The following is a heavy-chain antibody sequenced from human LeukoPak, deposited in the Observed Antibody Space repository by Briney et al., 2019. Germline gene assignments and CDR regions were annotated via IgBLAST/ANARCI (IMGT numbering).Heavy chain of an antibody. CDR3: AKVKDSSSWYFWYFDL. Sequence: GGSLRLSCAVSGFTFSSYSMTWVRRAPGKGLEWVSAISGSGGSTYYADSVKGRFTISRDNSKNTLYLQMNSLRAEDTAVYYCAKVKDSSSWYFWYFDLWGRGTLVTVSS. V-gene: IGHV3-23*01. J-gene: IGHJ2*01. CDR1: GFTFSSYS. CDR2: ISGSGGST. D-gene: IGHD6-13*01.